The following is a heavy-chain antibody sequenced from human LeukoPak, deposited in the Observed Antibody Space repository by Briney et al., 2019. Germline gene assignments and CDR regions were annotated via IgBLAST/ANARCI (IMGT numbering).Heavy chain of an antibody. CDR3: ARGLDYDFWSGHKDYFDY. J-gene: IGHJ4*02. CDR1: GFTFSSYW. CDR2: IKQDGSEK. Sequence: GGSLRLSCAASGFTFSSYWMSWVRQAPGKGLEWVANIKQDGSEKYYVDSVKGRFTISKDNAKNSLYLQMYSLRAEDTAVYYCARGLDYDFWSGHKDYFDYWGQGTLVTVSS. D-gene: IGHD3-3*01. V-gene: IGHV3-7*01.